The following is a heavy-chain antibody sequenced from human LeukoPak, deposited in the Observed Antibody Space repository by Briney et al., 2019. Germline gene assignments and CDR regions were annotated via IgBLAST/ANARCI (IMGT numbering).Heavy chain of an antibody. Sequence: ASVKVSCKASAYTFTSYGFSWVRQAPGQGLEWMGWISAYNGNTNYAQKLQGRVTMTTDTSTSTAFMELRSLRSDDTAVYYCARDSYYDFWSGYHYLDYWGQGTLVTVSS. V-gene: IGHV1-18*01. J-gene: IGHJ4*02. D-gene: IGHD3-3*01. CDR2: ISAYNGNT. CDR1: AYTFTSYG. CDR3: ARDSYYDFWSGYHYLDY.